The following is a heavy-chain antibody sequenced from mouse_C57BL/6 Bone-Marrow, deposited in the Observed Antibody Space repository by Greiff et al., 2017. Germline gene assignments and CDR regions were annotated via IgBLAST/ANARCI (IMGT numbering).Heavy chain of an antibody. D-gene: IGHD2-3*01. CDR3: ARQGWLLYAMYH. CDR2: ISNGGGST. V-gene: IGHV5-12*01. J-gene: IGHJ4*01. Sequence: EVKLEESGGGLVQPGGSLKLSCAASGFTFSDYYMYWVRQTPEKRLEWVAYISNGGGSTYYQDTVKGRFTISRDNAKNTLYLQMSSLKSEDTAMYYRARQGWLLYAMYHWGKGPSVTVST. CDR1: GFTFSDYY.